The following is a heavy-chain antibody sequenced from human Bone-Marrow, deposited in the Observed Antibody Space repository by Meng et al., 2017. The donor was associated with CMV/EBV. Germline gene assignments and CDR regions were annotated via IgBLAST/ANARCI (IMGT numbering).Heavy chain of an antibody. D-gene: IGHD1-26*01. CDR1: GFTFSSYS. J-gene: IGHJ4*02. V-gene: IGHV3-21*01. CDR2: ISSSSSYI. CDR3: ARDRGIVGATIYYFEY. Sequence: GESLKISCAASGFTFSSYSMNWVRQAPGKGLEWVSSISSSSSYIYYADSVKGRFTISRDNAKNSLYLQMNSLRAEDTAVYYCARDRGIVGATIYYFEYWGQGTLVTFSS.